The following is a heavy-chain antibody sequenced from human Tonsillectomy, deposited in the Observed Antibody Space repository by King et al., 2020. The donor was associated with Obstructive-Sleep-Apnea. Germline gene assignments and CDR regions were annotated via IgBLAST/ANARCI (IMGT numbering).Heavy chain of an antibody. CDR2: INWNSGSI. J-gene: IGHJ3*02. CDR1: GFSLDDYA. V-gene: IGHV3-9*01. D-gene: IGHD3-16*01. Sequence: VQLVESGGGLAQPGRSLRLSCATSGFSLDDYAMHWVRQAPGKGLEWVSGINWNSGSIGYADSVKGRFTISRDNAKNSLYLQRNSLRPEDTALYYCVKDRAGGVPDAFDIWGQGTMVTVSS. CDR3: VKDRAGGVPDAFDI.